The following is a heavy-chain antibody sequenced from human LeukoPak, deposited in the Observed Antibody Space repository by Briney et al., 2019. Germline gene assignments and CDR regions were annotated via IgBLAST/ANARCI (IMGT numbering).Heavy chain of an antibody. CDR2: ISSSGSTI. V-gene: IGHV3-48*03. J-gene: IGHJ4*02. CDR3: ARGPLVTLDY. CDR1: GFTFSSYE. Sequence: GGSLRLSCAASGFTFSSYEMNWVRQAPGKGLEWVSYISSSGSTIYYADSVKGRFTISRDNAKNSLYLQMNSLRAEDTAVYYCARGPLVTLDYWGQGTLVTVSS. D-gene: IGHD3-9*01.